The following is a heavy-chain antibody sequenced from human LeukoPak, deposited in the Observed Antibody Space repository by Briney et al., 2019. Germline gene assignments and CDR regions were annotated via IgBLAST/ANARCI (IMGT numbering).Heavy chain of an antibody. CDR2: ISSSSSYI. CDR1: GFTFSSYS. J-gene: IGHJ4*02. D-gene: IGHD6-19*01. V-gene: IGHV3-21*01. CDR3: ARDRFPPVAGNFDY. Sequence: GGPLRLSCAASGFTFSSYSMNWVRQAPGKGLEWVSSISSSSSYIYYADSVEGRFTISRDNAKNSLYLQMNSLRAEDTAVYYCARDRFPPVAGNFDYWGQGTLVTVSS.